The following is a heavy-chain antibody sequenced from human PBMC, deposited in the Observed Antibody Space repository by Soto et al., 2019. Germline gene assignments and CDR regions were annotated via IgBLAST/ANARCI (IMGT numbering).Heavy chain of an antibody. D-gene: IGHD2-2*01. CDR2: IKPLSGIS. CDR3: ATPACAATWCSPSHNLDH. CDR1: GGTFVRHV. J-gene: IGHJ4*02. Sequence: QVQLVQSGAEVKKPESSVKVSCKTSGGTFVRHVISWVRQAPGQGPEGMGKIKPLSGISNYAQKFQDRVTFTADTDSSTAYMELSSLRSDDTAVYYSATPACAATWCSPSHNLDHWGQGTLVTVSS. V-gene: IGHV1-69*09.